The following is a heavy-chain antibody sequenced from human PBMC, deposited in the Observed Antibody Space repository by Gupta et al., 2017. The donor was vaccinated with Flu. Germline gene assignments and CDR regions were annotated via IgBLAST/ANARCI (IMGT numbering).Heavy chain of an antibody. D-gene: IGHD5-24*01. CDR2: IKQDGSTK. J-gene: IGHJ4*02. CDR1: GFTFSDFF. Sequence: EVQLVGSGGGLVQPGGSLRLSCAASGFTFSDFFLNWVRPAPGKGLEWVANIKQDGSTKNYVDSKKGRFTVTRNNTKNSLYLQMDSRRAEDTAVYFCARNRGWEQFDYWGQGTLVTVSS. V-gene: IGHV3-7*01. CDR3: ARNRGWEQFDY.